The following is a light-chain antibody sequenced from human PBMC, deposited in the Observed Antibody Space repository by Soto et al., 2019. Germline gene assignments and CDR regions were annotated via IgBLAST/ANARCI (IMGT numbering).Light chain of an antibody. CDR3: TSSTTTSTRV. CDR2: EVT. CDR1: SSDVGIYNY. Sequence: QSALTQPPSVSGSPGQSIAISCTGSSSDVGIYNYVSWYQQHPGKVPKLIIYEVTNRPSGVSNRFSGSKSGNTASLTISGLQAEDEADYYCTSSTTTSTRVFGTGPKLTVL. V-gene: IGLV2-14*01. J-gene: IGLJ1*01.